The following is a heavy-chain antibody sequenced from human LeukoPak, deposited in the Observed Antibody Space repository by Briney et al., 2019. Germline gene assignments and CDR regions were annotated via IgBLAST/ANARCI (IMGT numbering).Heavy chain of an antibody. CDR2: IWYDGSKT. J-gene: IGHJ3*02. CDR3: AKDTRYHCSGTYETAAFDI. CDR1: GFIFSNYG. Sequence: GGSLRLSCAASGFIFSNYGMHWVRQAPGKGPEWVAIIWYDGSKTYYADSVKGRFTISRDNSKNTLYVQMNTLRIEDAAVYYCAKDTRYHCSGTYETAAFDIWGQGTMVTVSS. V-gene: IGHV3-30*02. D-gene: IGHD3-10*02.